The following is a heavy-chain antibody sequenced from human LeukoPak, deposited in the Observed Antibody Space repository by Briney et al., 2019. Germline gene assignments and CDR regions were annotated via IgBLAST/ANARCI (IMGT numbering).Heavy chain of an antibody. CDR3: ARDKHYYDSSNYV. CDR2: INWNGGNT. J-gene: IGHJ4*02. CDR1: GFTFNDYG. V-gene: IGHV3-20*04. D-gene: IGHD3-22*01. Sequence: GGSLRLSCAASGFTFNDYGMSWVRQGPGKGLEWVSGINWNGGNTGYADSVRGRFTISRDNAKNSLYLQMNSLRAEDTALYYCARDKHYYDSSNYVWGKGTLVTVSS.